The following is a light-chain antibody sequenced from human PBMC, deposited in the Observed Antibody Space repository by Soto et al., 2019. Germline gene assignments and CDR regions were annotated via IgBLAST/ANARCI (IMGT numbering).Light chain of an antibody. CDR1: QSVGSY. CDR2: DAS. J-gene: IGKJ5*01. Sequence: EIVLRPSPATLSSSPGERTTLSCRASQSVGSYLAWYQHKPGQAPRLLIYDASNRATGVPARFSGSGSGTDFTLTISSLEPEDFAVYYCQQRSDWGITFAQGTRLEIK. V-gene: IGKV3-11*01. CDR3: QQRSDWGIT.